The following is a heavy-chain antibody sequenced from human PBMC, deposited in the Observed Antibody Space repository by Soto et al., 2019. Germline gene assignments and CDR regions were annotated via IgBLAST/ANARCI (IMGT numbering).Heavy chain of an antibody. CDR3: ARLGIAARPLRFAFDI. Sequence: QLQLQESGPGLVKPSETLSLTCTVSGGSISSSSYYWGWIRQPPGKGLEWIGSTYYSGSTYYNPSLKSRVTISVDTSKNQFSLKLSSVTAADTAVYYCARLGIAARPLRFAFDIWGQGTMVTVSS. J-gene: IGHJ3*02. V-gene: IGHV4-39*01. D-gene: IGHD6-6*01. CDR2: TYYSGST. CDR1: GGSISSSSYY.